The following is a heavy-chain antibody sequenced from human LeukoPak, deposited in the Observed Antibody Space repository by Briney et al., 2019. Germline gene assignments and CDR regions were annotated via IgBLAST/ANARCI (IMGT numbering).Heavy chain of an antibody. CDR3: AKGGYDYVWGSYRYGWFDP. D-gene: IGHD3-16*02. V-gene: IGHV4-34*01. J-gene: IGHJ5*02. CDR2: INHSGST. CDR1: GGSFSGYY. Sequence: SETLSLTCAVYGGSFSGYYWSWIRQPPGKGLEWIGEINHSGSTNYNPSLKSRVTISVDTSKNQFSLKLSSVTAADTAVYYCAKGGYDYVWGSYRYGWFDPWGQGTLVTVSS.